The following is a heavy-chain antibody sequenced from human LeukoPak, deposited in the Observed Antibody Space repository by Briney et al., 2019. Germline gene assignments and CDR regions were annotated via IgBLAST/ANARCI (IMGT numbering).Heavy chain of an antibody. Sequence: ASVKVSCKASGYTFTSYYMHWVRQAPGQGLEWMGIINPSGGSTSYAQKFQGRVTMTRDTSTSTVYMELSSLRSEDTAVYYCARGGSSLTTVTIDAFDIWGQGTMVTVSS. V-gene: IGHV1-46*01. CDR1: GYTFTSYY. D-gene: IGHD4-17*01. J-gene: IGHJ3*02. CDR3: ARGGSSLTTVTIDAFDI. CDR2: INPSGGST.